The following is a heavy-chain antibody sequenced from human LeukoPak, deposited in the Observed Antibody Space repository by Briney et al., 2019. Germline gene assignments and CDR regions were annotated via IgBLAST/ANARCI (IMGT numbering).Heavy chain of an antibody. D-gene: IGHD6-6*01. Sequence: ASVKVSCKTSGYTFTGYYMHWVRQAPGQGLEWMGWINPNSGGTNYAQKLQGRVTMTTDTSTSTAYMELRSLRSDDTAVYYCARPRSYSSSYAGWFDPWGQGTLVTVSS. CDR1: GYTFTGYY. J-gene: IGHJ5*02. V-gene: IGHV1-2*02. CDR3: ARPRSYSSSYAGWFDP. CDR2: INPNSGGT.